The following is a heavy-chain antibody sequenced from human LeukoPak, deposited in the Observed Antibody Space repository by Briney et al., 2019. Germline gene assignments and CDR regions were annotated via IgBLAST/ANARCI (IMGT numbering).Heavy chain of an antibody. CDR3: ARDRLRVLWFGELDY. CDR2: ISPSGGGT. J-gene: IGHJ4*02. V-gene: IGHV3-23*01. Sequence: GGSLRLSCAASGFTFRNHGMNWVRQAPGKGLEWVSGISPSGGGTYYADSVKGRFTISRDNSKNTLYLQMNSLRAEDTAVYYCARDRLRVLWFGELDYWGQGTLVTVSS. CDR1: GFTFRNHG. D-gene: IGHD3-10*01.